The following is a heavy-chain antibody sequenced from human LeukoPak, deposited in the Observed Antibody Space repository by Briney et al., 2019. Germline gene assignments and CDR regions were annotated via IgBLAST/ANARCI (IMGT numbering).Heavy chain of an antibody. V-gene: IGHV4-34*01. CDR2: INPSGSP. CDR3: ASVRHDPLEYYYYIDV. Sequence: PSETLSLTCAVSGDSLSRYSWTWIRQPPGKGLEWLGEINPSGSPDYNPSLKSRATISVDTSKNQFSLRVASVTAADTAVYYCASVRHDPLEYYYYIDVWGKGTTVNVSS. CDR1: GDSLSRYS. J-gene: IGHJ6*03. D-gene: IGHD2/OR15-2a*01.